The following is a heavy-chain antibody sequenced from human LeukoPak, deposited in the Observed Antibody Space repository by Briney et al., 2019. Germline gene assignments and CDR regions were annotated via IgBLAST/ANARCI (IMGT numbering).Heavy chain of an antibody. CDR1: GFTFSSYT. CDR3: ARFYATRYYYYMDV. J-gene: IGHJ6*03. D-gene: IGHD2/OR15-2a*01. V-gene: IGHV3-21*06. Sequence: PGGSLRLSCAASGFTFSSYTMNWVRQAPGKGLEWISSISSGSSYIYYADSVKGRFTISRDNAKNSLYPQMNSLRAEDTAVFYCARFYATRYYYYMDVWGKGTTVTVSS. CDR2: ISSGSSYI.